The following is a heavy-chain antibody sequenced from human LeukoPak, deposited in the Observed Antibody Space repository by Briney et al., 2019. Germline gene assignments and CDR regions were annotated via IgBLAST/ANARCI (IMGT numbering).Heavy chain of an antibody. V-gene: IGHV3-64D*06. CDR2: ISSNGDNT. CDR1: GFTFSNYA. J-gene: IGHJ4*02. CDR3: VKAAGSWYGYFDY. Sequence: GGSLRLSCSASGFTFSNYAIHWVRQAPGKGLEYVSTISSNGDNTNYADSVEGRFTISRDNSKNTLYLQMSGLRPEDTAVYYCVKAAGSWYGYFDYWGQGTLVTVSS. D-gene: IGHD6-13*01.